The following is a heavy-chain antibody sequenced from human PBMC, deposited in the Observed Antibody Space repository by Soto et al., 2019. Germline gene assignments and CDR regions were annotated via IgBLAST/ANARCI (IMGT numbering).Heavy chain of an antibody. Sequence: SGPTLVNPRQTLTMTCTFSGFSLSTDGTGVVLIRQPPGKALEWLALIFWNCDRRYRPSPESRLTVTYGCSRSQVVLTMTNLDPVDTGTSYCTHTPHPAYGHYLFANWGQGAPVTVSS. J-gene: IGHJ1*01. CDR2: IFWNCDR. V-gene: IGHV2-5*01. CDR3: THTPHPAYGHYLFAN. CDR1: GFSLSTDGTG. D-gene: IGHD4-17*01.